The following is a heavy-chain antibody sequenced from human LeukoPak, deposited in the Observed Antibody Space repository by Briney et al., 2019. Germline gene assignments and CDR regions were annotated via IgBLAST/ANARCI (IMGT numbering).Heavy chain of an antibody. Sequence: GASVKVSCKASGYTFTGYYMHWVRQAPGQGLERMGWINPNSGGTYYAQKFQGRVTMTRDTSISTAYMELSRLRSDDTAVYYCARARGSYSFDYWGQGTLVTVSS. V-gene: IGHV1-2*02. J-gene: IGHJ4*02. CDR1: GYTFTGYY. CDR3: ARARGSYSFDY. CDR2: INPNSGGT. D-gene: IGHD1-26*01.